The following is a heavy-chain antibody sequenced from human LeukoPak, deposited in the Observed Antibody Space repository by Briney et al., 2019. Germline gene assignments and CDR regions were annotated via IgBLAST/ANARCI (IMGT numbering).Heavy chain of an antibody. CDR3: VREIGWFDP. CDR1: GFTFSSYA. Sequence: TGASLRLSSAASGFTFSSYAMSWVRQAPGKGLEWVSVISDSGGSTYYADSVKGRFTISRDNSKNTLYLQMNSLTAEDTAVYYCVREIGWFDPWGQGTLVTVSS. CDR2: ISDSGGST. J-gene: IGHJ5*02. V-gene: IGHV3-23*01.